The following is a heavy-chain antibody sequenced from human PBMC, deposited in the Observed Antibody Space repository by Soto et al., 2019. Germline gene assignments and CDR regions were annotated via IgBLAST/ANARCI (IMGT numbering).Heavy chain of an antibody. Sequence: GESLKISCEGSGYRFTSYWIGWVRQMPGKGLEWMGIIHPGDSDTRYSPSFQGQVTISVDKSISTAYLQWSSLKASDTAMYYCATLKRGPYYFDYWGQGTRVNVSS. CDR1: GYRFTSYW. CDR2: IHPGDSDT. D-gene: IGHD3-16*01. V-gene: IGHV5-51*01. J-gene: IGHJ4*02. CDR3: ATLKRGPYYFDY.